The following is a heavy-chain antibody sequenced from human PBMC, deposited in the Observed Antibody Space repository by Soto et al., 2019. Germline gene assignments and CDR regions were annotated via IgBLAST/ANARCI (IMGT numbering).Heavy chain of an antibody. V-gene: IGHV3-30*18. CDR1: GFTLSGVD. J-gene: IGHJ4*02. CDR3: AKGGWYTSSSRSDC. Sequence: QVQLVESGGGVVQPGTSLRLFCSASGFTLSGVDMHWVRQAPGKGLEWVAVMSYDGRNQYYADSVKGRFTVSRDSSKSTLYLQMNSLRTEDAAVYYCAKGGWYTSSSRSDCWGQGTLVTVSS. D-gene: IGHD6-6*01. CDR2: MSYDGRNQ.